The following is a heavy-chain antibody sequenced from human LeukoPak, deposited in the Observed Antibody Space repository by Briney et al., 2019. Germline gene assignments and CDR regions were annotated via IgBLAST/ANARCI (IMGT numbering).Heavy chain of an antibody. CDR2: ISWNSGSI. D-gene: IGHD3-22*01. CDR3: AKDRYYDSSGYYLFDY. V-gene: IGHV3-9*01. CDR1: GGSFSGYY. J-gene: IGHJ4*02. Sequence: LSLTCAVYGGSFSGYYWSWVRQAPGKGLEWVSGISWNSGSIGYADSVKGRFTISRDNAKNSLYLQMNSLRAEDTALYYCAKDRYYDSSGYYLFDYWGQGTLVTVSS.